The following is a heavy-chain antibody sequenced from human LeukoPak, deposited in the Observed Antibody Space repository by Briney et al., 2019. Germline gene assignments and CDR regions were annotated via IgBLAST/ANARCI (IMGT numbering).Heavy chain of an antibody. CDR2: ISAYNGNT. V-gene: IGHV1-18*01. CDR3: ARGPLVSIQLWLTYYYYGMDV. D-gene: IGHD5-18*01. Sequence: ASVKVSCKASGYTFTSYGISWVRQAPGQGLEWMGGISAYNGNTNYAQKLQGRVTMTTDTSTSTAYMELRSLRSDDTAVYYCARGPLVSIQLWLTYYYYGMDVWGQGTTVTVSS. CDR1: GYTFTSYG. J-gene: IGHJ6*02.